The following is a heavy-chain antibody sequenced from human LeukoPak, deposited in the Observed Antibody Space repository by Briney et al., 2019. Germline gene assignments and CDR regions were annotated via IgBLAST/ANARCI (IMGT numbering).Heavy chain of an antibody. Sequence: GRSLRLSCAASGFTVSANYMSWVRQAPGKGLEWVSVISNDGNTYYADSVKGRFTISRDISKNTLYLQMNSLRAEDTAVYYCANVSPYYFDYWGQGTLVTVSS. CDR3: ANVSPYYFDY. J-gene: IGHJ4*02. CDR1: GFTVSANY. CDR2: ISNDGNT. V-gene: IGHV3-53*01.